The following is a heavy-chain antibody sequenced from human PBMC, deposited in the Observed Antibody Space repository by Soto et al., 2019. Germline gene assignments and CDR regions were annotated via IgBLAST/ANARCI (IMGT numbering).Heavy chain of an antibody. CDR3: ARVPTLMDFYYYYYYMDV. J-gene: IGHJ6*03. V-gene: IGHV3-7*01. Sequence: GGSLRLSCAASGFTFSSYWMSWVRQAPGKGLEWVANIKQDGSEKYYVDSVKGRFTISRDNAKNSLYLQMNSLRAEDTAVYYCARVPTLMDFYYYYYYMDVWGKGTTVTVSS. CDR1: GFTFSSYW. CDR2: IKQDGSEK. D-gene: IGHD2-2*03.